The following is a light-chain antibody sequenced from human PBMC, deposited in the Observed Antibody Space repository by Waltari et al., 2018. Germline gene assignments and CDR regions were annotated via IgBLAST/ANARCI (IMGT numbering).Light chain of an antibody. V-gene: IGKV3-20*01. CDR2: STY. CDR3: QQYDGIVVT. Sequence: IVLTQSPGTLSLSPGDRATLSCRASQTVSTIALSWYQQKPGQAPRVLIYSTYNRATGIPDSFSGIGSGTDFTLTINRLAPEDFAMYYCQQYDGIVVTFGGGTKVEI. J-gene: IGKJ4*01. CDR1: QTVSTIA.